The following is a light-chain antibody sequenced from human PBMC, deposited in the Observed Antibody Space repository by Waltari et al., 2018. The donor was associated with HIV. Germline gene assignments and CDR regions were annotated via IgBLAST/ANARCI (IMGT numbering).Light chain of an antibody. V-gene: IGLV2-8*01. CDR2: EVF. CDR3: SSYAGSNTVL. CDR1: SSAVGGYNY. Sequence: QSALTQPPSASGSPGQPVTISCTGTSSAVGGYNYVSWYQQHPGKAPKLMIYEVFKRPSGVTDRFSGSKSGNTASLTVSGLQADDEADYYCSSYAGSNTVLFGGGTKLTVL. J-gene: IGLJ2*01.